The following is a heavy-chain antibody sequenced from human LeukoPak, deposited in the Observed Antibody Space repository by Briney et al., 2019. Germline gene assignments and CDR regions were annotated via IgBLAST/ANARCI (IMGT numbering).Heavy chain of an antibody. CDR1: GFTFSTYA. J-gene: IGHJ4*02. V-gene: IGHV3-30*04. Sequence: GGSLRLSCAASGFTFSTYAIHWVRQAPGKGLEWVAVISFDGVNTFYADSVKGRFTISRDNSKNTLYLQMNSLRAEDTAVYYCAKDIWYQLPSAYFDYWGQGTLVTVSS. CDR3: AKDIWYQLPSAYFDY. D-gene: IGHD2-2*01. CDR2: ISFDGVNT.